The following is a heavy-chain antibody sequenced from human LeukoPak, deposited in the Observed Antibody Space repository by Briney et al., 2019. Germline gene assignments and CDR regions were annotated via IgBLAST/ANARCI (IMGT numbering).Heavy chain of an antibody. CDR2: INHDGST. Sequence: SETLSLTCAVYSGSFNDYYWSWIRQPPRKGLDWIGEINHDGSTNHNPSLKSRVTISVDTSKDQFSLRLSSIGAADTAVYYCARGLGQWSRSDYFDSWGQGTLVIVS. D-gene: IGHD2-15*01. V-gene: IGHV4-34*01. J-gene: IGHJ4*02. CDR1: SGSFNDYY. CDR3: ARGLGQWSRSDYFDS.